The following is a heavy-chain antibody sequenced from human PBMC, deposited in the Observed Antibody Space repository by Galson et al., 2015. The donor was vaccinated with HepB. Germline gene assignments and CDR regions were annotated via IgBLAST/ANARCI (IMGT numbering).Heavy chain of an antibody. D-gene: IGHD3-22*01. CDR1: GFNFNDFY. Sequence: SLRLSCAASGFNFNDFYMSWIRQAPGKGLEWLSYISGSGKRVAYADSVKGRFTISRHNAKQSLDLQVSSLRAEDTAVYYCAREGYESNYYGMYVWGQGTTVTVSS. V-gene: IGHV3-11*01. J-gene: IGHJ6*02. CDR2: ISGSGKRV. CDR3: AREGYESNYYGMYV.